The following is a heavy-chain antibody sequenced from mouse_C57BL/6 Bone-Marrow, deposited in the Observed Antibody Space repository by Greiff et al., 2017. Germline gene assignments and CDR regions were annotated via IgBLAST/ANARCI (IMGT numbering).Heavy chain of an antibody. CDR1: GYTFTDYY. V-gene: IGHV1-76*01. CDR3: AREKADDYDGFAY. Sequence: VQLVESGAELVRPGASVKLSCKASGYTFTDYYINWVKQRPGQGLEWIGRIYPGSGNTYYNEKFKGKATLTAEKSSSTAYMQLSSLTSEDSAVYFCAREKADDYDGFAYWGQGTLVTVSA. CDR2: IYPGSGNT. D-gene: IGHD2-4*01. J-gene: IGHJ3*01.